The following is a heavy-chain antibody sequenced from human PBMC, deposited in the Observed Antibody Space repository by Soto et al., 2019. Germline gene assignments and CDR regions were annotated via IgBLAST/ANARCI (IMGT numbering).Heavy chain of an antibody. V-gene: IGHV3-23*01. D-gene: IGHD2-8*01. CDR3: AKEWSDARTREKCGLVDY. CDR1: GFTFSSYA. J-gene: IGHJ4*02. Sequence: EVQLLESGGGLVQPGGSQRLSCAASGFTFSSYAMAWVRQAPGKGLEWVSTIRASGTSTYYADSVEGRFSISRDNSKNTLYLQMNSLRAEDTAVYYCAKEWSDARTREKCGLVDYWGQGALVTVSS. CDR2: IRASGTST.